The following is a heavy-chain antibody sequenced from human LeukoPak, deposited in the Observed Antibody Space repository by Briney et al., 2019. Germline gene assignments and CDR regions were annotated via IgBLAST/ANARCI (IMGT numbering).Heavy chain of an antibody. CDR1: GYTFTSYG. Sequence: GASVKVSCKASGYTFTSYGISWVRQAPGQGLEWMGWISGYNGNTNYAQKLQGRVTMTTDTSTSTAYMELRSLRSDDTAVYYCARDLGRRCSGGRCYYYNNYMDVWGKGTTVTISS. CDR3: ARDLGRRCSGGRCYYYNNYMDV. J-gene: IGHJ6*03. CDR2: ISGYNGNT. V-gene: IGHV1-18*01. D-gene: IGHD2-15*01.